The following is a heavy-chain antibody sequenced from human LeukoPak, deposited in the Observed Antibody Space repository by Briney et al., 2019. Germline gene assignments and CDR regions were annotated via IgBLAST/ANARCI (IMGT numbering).Heavy chain of an antibody. J-gene: IGHJ3*02. V-gene: IGHV3-48*04. CDR3: ARDPYMGLPRLGDAFDI. CDR1: GFTFSSYS. CDR2: ISSSSSTI. Sequence: GGSLRLSCAASGFTFSSYSMNWVRQAPGRGLEWVSYISSSSSTIYYADSVKGRFTISRDNAKNSLYLQMNSLRAEDAAVYYCARDPYMGLPRLGDAFDIWGQGTMVTVSS. D-gene: IGHD5-12*01.